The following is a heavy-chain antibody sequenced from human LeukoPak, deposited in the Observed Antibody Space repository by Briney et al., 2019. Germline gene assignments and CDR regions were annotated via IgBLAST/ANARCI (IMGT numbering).Heavy chain of an antibody. CDR2: IGTSSTTI. CDR3: ARVGNVWGSYRSYYFDY. Sequence: GGSLRLFCAASGFTFSSYTMNWVRQPPGKGLEWVSNIGTSSTTIYYADSVKGRFTISRDNAKNSLYLQMNSLRADDTAVYYCARVGNVWGSYRSYYFDYWGQGTLVTVSS. D-gene: IGHD3-16*02. CDR1: GFTFSSYT. V-gene: IGHV3-48*01. J-gene: IGHJ4*02.